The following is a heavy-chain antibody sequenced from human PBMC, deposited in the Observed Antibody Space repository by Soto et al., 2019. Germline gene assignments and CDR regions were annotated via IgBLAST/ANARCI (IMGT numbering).Heavy chain of an antibody. CDR2: IYYNGTT. J-gene: IGHJ4*02. CDR3: ARDNGYSYGYTLDH. V-gene: IGHV4-59*12. CDR1: GGSISSYY. D-gene: IGHD5-18*01. Sequence: SETLSLTCTVSGGSISSYYWSWIRQPPGKGLEWIGYIYYNGTTTYSPSLESRLTISLDPSKNQFSLTLKSVTAADTAVYYCARDNGYSYGYTLDHWGQGTLVTVSS.